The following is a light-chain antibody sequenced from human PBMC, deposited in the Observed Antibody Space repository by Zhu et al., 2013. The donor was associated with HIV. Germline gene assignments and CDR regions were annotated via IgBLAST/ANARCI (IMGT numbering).Light chain of an antibody. CDR2: TAS. J-gene: IGKJ1*01. V-gene: IGKV1D-13*01. Sequence: AIQLTQSPSSLSASVGDRVTITCRASQGITRALAWYQQKPGKPPKLLIYTASTLQTGAPSRFSGSGSGTEFTLTISSLQSEDFAVYYCQQYNNWPPWTFGQGTKVEIK. CDR1: QGITRA. CDR3: QQYNNWPPWT.